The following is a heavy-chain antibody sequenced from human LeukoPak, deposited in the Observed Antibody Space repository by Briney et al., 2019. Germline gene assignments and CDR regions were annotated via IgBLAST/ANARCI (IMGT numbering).Heavy chain of an antibody. CDR3: ARGWELLPNAFDI. Sequence: SETLSLXCTVSGGSISSYYWSWIRQPPGKGLEWIGYIYYSGSTNYNPSLKSRVTISVDTSKNQFSLKLSSVTAADTAVYYCARGWELLPNAFDIWGQGTMVTVSS. CDR2: IYYSGST. V-gene: IGHV4-59*01. CDR1: GGSISSYY. D-gene: IGHD1-26*01. J-gene: IGHJ3*02.